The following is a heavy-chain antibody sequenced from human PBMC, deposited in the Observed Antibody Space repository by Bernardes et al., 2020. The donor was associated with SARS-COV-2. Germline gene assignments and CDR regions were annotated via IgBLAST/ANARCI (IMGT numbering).Heavy chain of an antibody. Sequence: ASVKVSCKASGYPFTGYYMHWVRQAPGLGLEWMGWINPNSGGTNYAQKFQGRVTMTRDTSISTAYMELSRLRSDDTAVYYCALPPTNYDRYGMDVWGQGTTVTVSS. J-gene: IGHJ6*02. D-gene: IGHD3-22*01. CDR2: INPNSGGT. CDR1: GYPFTGYY. CDR3: ALPPTNYDRYGMDV. V-gene: IGHV1-2*02.